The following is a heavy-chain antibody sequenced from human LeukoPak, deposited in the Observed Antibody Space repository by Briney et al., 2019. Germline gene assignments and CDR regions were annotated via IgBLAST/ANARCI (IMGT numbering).Heavy chain of an antibody. Sequence: SETLSLTCTVSGGSISSYYRSWIRQPAGKGLEWIGRIYTSGSTNYNPSLKSRVTMSVDTSKNQFSLKLSSVTAADTAVYYCAREGVWGGYGLDVWGQGTTVTVSS. J-gene: IGHJ6*02. CDR1: GGSISSYY. V-gene: IGHV4-4*07. CDR3: AREGVWGGYGLDV. CDR2: IYTSGST. D-gene: IGHD3-16*01.